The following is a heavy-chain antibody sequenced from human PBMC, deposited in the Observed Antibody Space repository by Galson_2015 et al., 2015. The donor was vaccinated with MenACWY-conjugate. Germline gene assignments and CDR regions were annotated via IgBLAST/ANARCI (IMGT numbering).Heavy chain of an antibody. CDR2: VVYTETT. CDR3: AREASYCPGGSCGYF. CDR1: SAAITSDDYG. V-gene: IGHV4-39*07. J-gene: IGHJ4*02. D-gene: IGHD2-8*02. Sequence: ETVSLTYIASSAAITSDDYGGGRLREAPGRGLEGIGAVVYTETTYYNPSLRSRVTISVDTTKNQSCLTLSSATAADTAVYYCAREASYCPGGSCGYFWGQGTLVAVSS.